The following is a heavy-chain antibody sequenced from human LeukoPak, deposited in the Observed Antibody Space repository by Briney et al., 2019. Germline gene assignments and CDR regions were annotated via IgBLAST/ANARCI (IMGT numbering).Heavy chain of an antibody. CDR3: ARGPGDSGYDYYYYGMDV. Sequence: PSETLSLTCTVSGGSISSGGYYWSWIRQHPGKGLEWIGYIYYSGSTYYNPSLKSRVTISVDTSKNQFSLKLSSVTAADTAVYYCARGPGDSGYDYYYYGMDVWGQGTTVTVSS. J-gene: IGHJ6*02. CDR2: IYYSGST. V-gene: IGHV4-31*03. CDR1: GGSISSGGYY. D-gene: IGHD5-12*01.